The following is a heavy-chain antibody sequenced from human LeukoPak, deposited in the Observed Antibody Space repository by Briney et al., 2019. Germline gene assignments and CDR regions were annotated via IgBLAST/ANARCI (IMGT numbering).Heavy chain of an antibody. D-gene: IGHD5/OR15-5a*01. V-gene: IGHV3-30*04. CDR3: ARDCPGGDSVIFDY. Sequence: GGSLRLSCAASGFTFSSYSMHWVRQAPGKGLEWVAVISYDGSNKYYAHSVTRRLTISRDYSKNTLYLQLNCLRPGDTAVSYCARDCPGGDSVIFDYWGQGTLVTVSS. CDR2: ISYDGSNK. CDR1: GFTFSSYS. J-gene: IGHJ4*02.